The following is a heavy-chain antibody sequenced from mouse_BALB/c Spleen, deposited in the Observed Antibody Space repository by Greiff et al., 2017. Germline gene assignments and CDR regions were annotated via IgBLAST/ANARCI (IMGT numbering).Heavy chain of an antibody. V-gene: IGHV2-9*02. Sequence: VQLVESGPGLVAPSQSLSITCTVSGFSLTSYGVHWVRQPPGKGLEWLGVIWAGGSTNYNSALMSRLSISKDNSKSQVFLKMNSLQTDDTAMYYCAKDYGYDEAWFAYWGQGTLVTVSA. D-gene: IGHD2-2*01. CDR1: GFSLTSYG. J-gene: IGHJ3*01. CDR2: IWAGGST. CDR3: AKDYGYDEAWFAY.